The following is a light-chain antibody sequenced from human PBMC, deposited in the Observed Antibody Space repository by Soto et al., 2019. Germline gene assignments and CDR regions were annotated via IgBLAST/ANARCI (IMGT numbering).Light chain of an antibody. CDR3: QQYNTYPLT. J-gene: IGKJ4*01. Sequence: DIQMTQSPSTLSASVGDRVTITCRASQSISTWLAWYQQKAGTAPKLLIYKASSLEGGVPSRFSGSGSRTEFNITISSLQPDDFATYYCQQYNTYPLTFGGGTTVDIK. CDR1: QSISTW. V-gene: IGKV1-5*03. CDR2: KAS.